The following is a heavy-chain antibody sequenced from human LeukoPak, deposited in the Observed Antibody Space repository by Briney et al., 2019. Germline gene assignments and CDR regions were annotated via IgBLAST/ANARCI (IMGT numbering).Heavy chain of an antibody. Sequence: PGGSLRLSCAASGFTFSSYWVDWVRQAPGKGLEWVANIKQDGSEKYYVDSVKGRFTISRDNAKNSLYLQMNSLRADDTAVYYCARDRDWYTFDYWGQGALVTVSS. V-gene: IGHV3-7*01. CDR2: IKQDGSEK. J-gene: IGHJ4*02. D-gene: IGHD2-21*01. CDR3: ARDRDWYTFDY. CDR1: GFTFSSYW.